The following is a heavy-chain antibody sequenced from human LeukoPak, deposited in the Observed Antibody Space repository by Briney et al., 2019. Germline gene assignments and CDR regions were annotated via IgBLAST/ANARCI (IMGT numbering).Heavy chain of an antibody. CDR1: GFTFSSYW. V-gene: IGHV3-7*03. Sequence: GGSLRLSCAASGFTFSSYWMTWVRQAPGKGLEWVANIKQDGSEKYYVDSVKGRFTISRDNAKNSLYLQMNSLRAEDTAVYYCARDERTGYDYGDYGDYYYGMDVWGQGTTVTVSS. D-gene: IGHD4-17*01. CDR2: IKQDGSEK. J-gene: IGHJ6*02. CDR3: ARDERTGYDYGDYGDYYYGMDV.